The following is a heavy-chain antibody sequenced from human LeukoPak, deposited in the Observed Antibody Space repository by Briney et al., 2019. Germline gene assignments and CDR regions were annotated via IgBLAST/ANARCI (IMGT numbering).Heavy chain of an antibody. Sequence: GGSLRLSCAASGFTFSSYSMNWVRQAPGKGLEWMSYISGSSKIIHWAESLKGRFTISRDNAKNSLYLQMNSLRDEDTAVYYCARDPVHYYDSSGYSYWGQGTLVTVSS. CDR1: GFTFSSYS. CDR3: ARDPVHYYDSSGYSY. CDR2: ISGSSKII. D-gene: IGHD3-22*01. J-gene: IGHJ4*02. V-gene: IGHV3-48*02.